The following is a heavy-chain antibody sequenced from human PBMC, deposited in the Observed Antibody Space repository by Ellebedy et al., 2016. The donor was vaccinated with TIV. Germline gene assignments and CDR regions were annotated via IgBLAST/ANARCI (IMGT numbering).Heavy chain of an antibody. Sequence: GSLRLSXTVSGGSVSRSNYYWGWIRQRPGKGPEWIANIYYTGTTFCNPSLKSRVTISVDTSRNQFSLNLSSVTTADTALYYCARIWFGDLFSPEGDVWGHGTTVTVSS. CDR1: GGSVSRSNYY. V-gene: IGHV4-39*01. CDR3: ARIWFGDLFSPEGDV. J-gene: IGHJ6*02. D-gene: IGHD3-10*01. CDR2: IYYTGTT.